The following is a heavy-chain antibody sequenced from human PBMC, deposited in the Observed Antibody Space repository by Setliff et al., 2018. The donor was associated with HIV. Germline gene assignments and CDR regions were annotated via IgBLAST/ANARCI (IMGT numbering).Heavy chain of an antibody. CDR1: GYSISSGYY. J-gene: IGHJ5*02. CDR2: IYDSEST. Sequence: SETLSLTCAVSGYSISSGYYWGWIRQPPGRGLEWIGNIYDSESTYYNPSLKSRVTIAVDTSKNQLSLKLRSVTAADTAVYYCARIGSGWSVGWFDPWGQGTRVTVS. V-gene: IGHV4-38-2*01. D-gene: IGHD6-13*01. CDR3: ARIGSGWSVGWFDP.